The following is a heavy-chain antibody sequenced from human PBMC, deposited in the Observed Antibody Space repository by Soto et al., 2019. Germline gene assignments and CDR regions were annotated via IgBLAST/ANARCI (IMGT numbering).Heavy chain of an antibody. CDR3: GRWYYGSGSNSGMDV. Sequence: QVQLVESGGGVVQPGRSLRLSCAASGFTFSSHGMHWVRQAPGKGLDWVAVIWDDGSRIYYADSVEGRFTISRDNSKNTLYLPIDILRAEEQAVYYWGRWYYGSGSNSGMDVW. J-gene: IGHJ6*01. D-gene: IGHD3-10*01. CDR1: GFTFSSHG. CDR2: IWDDGSRI. V-gene: IGHV3-33*01.